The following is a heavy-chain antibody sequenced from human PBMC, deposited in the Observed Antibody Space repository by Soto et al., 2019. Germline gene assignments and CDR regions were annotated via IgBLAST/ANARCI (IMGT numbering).Heavy chain of an antibody. CDR2: IYNSGST. D-gene: IGHD2-2*01. CDR1: GGSTTNYD. Sequence: PSETLSLTCTVSGGSTTNYDWGGILQPPGQGLEWIGYIYNSGSTNYNPSLQSRATISAATSKSQFSLILTSVTAADTAVYYCATAVVPGASFYYGLDVWGQGPTVTVS. J-gene: IGHJ6*02. CDR3: ATAVVPGASFYYGLDV. V-gene: IGHV4-59*01.